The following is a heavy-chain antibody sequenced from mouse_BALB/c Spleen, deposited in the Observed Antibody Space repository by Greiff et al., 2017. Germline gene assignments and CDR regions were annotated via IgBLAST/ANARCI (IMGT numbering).Heavy chain of an antibody. CDR1: GFTFSSFG. J-gene: IGHJ2*01. Sequence: EVMLVESGGGLVQPGGSRKLSCAASGFTFSSFGMHWVRQAPEKGLEWVAYISSGSSTIYYADTVKGRFTISRDNPKNTLFLQMTSLRSEDTAMYYCARSTTAEIFDYWGQGTTLTVSS. V-gene: IGHV5-17*02. CDR3: ARSTTAEIFDY. D-gene: IGHD1-2*01. CDR2: ISSGSSTI.